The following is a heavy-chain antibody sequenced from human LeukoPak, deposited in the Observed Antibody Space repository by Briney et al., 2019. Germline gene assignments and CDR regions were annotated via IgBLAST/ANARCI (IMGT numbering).Heavy chain of an antibody. D-gene: IGHD4-11*01. CDR3: ARNPPQSYNYGMDV. V-gene: IGHV1-18*04. CDR2: ISGNNGNT. Sequence: ASVKVSCKASGYTFTSYGINWVRQAPGQGLEWMGWISGNNGNTKYAQKVQGRVTMTTDTSTSTAHMELRSLRSDDTAVYYCARNPPQSYNYGMDVWGQGTTVTVSS. CDR1: GYTFTSYG. J-gene: IGHJ6*02.